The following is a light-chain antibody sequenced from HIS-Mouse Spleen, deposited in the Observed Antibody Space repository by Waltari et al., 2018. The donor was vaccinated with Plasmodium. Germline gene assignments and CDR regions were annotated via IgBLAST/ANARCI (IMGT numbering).Light chain of an antibody. CDR2: AAS. CDR1: QRISSY. CDR3: QQSYSTPQLT. V-gene: IGKV1-39*01. J-gene: IGKJ4*01. Sequence: DIQMTQSPSSLSASVGERATLPCRASQRISSYLNWYQQKPGKAPKLLIYAASNLPSGGTSRFSGSGSGTDFTTIISSLQQEDVATYYCQQSYSTPQLTFGGGTKVDIK.